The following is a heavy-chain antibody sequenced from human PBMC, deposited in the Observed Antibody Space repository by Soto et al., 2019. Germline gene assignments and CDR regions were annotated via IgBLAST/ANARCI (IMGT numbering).Heavy chain of an antibody. D-gene: IGHD1-26*01. CDR1: GGSISSYY. CDR2: MFYSGSS. V-gene: IGHV4-59*01. Sequence: QVQLQESGPGLVKPSETLSLICTVSGGSISSYYWSWIRQPPGKRLERIGYMFYSGSSNYNPSLKRRVTLSLDTSKNQSALKMRSVNAADTAVYYCAREREGSLCDPWGQGTPVMVAS. J-gene: IGHJ5*02. CDR3: AREREGSLCDP.